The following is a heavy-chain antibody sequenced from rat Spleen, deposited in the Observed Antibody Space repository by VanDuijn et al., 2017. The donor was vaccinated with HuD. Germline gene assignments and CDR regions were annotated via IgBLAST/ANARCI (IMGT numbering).Heavy chain of an antibody. D-gene: IGHD1-7*01. Sequence: EVLLQESGPGLVKPSQSLSLTCSITGYSFTGNYWAWIRKFPGNKLEWMGYISYSGSTTYHPSLTSRISITRDTSKNQFFLQLNSVTTEDTATYYCARWGLGYYGYEGGFAYWGPGTLVTVSS. CDR1: GYSFTGNY. CDR3: ARWGLGYYGYEGGFAY. J-gene: IGHJ3*01. CDR2: ISYSGST. V-gene: IGHV3-1*01.